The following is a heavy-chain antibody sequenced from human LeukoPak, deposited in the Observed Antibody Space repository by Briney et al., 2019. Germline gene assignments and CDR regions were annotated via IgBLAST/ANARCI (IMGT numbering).Heavy chain of an antibody. CDR1: GFSFHNYA. CDR2: INWNSDTK. J-gene: IGHJ6*02. V-gene: IGHV3-9*01. Sequence: PGRSLRLSCVGSGFSFHNYALHWVPRPPGKGLEWVSDINWNSDTKAYADSVKGRFTISRDRDRNSLYLQMDSLRPEDTALYYCAKDTGGNGAYFYAMDVGGQGTSVTVSS. D-gene: IGHD4-23*01. CDR3: AKDTGGNGAYFYAMDV.